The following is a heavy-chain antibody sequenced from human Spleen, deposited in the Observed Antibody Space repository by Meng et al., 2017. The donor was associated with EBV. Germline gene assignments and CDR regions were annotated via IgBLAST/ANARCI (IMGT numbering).Heavy chain of an antibody. J-gene: IGHJ4*02. CDR3: ASGSFDRTVVVATSFDY. V-gene: IGHV4-4*02. CDR1: GDSISSSYW. CDR2: TYHSGNT. Sequence: QGQLRESGPGLVKPSGTLSLTCAVSGDSISSSYWWSWVRQPPGKGLEWIGETYHSGNTNYNPSLESRVTISVDKSKNQFSLNLDSVTAADTAVYYCASGSFDRTVVVATSFDYWGQGTLVTVSS. D-gene: IGHD2-15*01.